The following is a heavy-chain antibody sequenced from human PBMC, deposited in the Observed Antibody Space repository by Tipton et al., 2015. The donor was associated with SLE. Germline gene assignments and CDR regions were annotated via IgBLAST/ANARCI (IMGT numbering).Heavy chain of an antibody. CDR2: ISGSGGST. V-gene: IGHV3-23*01. J-gene: IGHJ2*01. CDR1: GFTFSSYD. D-gene: IGHD3-3*01. Sequence: SLRLSCAASGFTFSSYDMHWVRQATGKGLEWVSAISGSGGSTYYADSVKGRFTISRDNSKNTLYLQMNSLRAEDTAVYYCATHDFWSGPEYFDLWGRGTLVTVSS. CDR3: ATHDFWSGPEYFDL.